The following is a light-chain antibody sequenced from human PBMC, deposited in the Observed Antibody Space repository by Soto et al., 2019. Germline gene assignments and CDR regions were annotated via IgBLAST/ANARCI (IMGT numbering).Light chain of an antibody. CDR2: GAS. Sequence: EIVLTQSPGTLSLSPGERATLSCRASQSVSSSYLAWYQQKTGQAPRLLIYGASSRATGIPDRFSGSGSGTDFTLKISRLEPEDLAVYYCLQYGSSPLTFGGGTKLEIK. CDR1: QSVSSSY. CDR3: LQYGSSPLT. V-gene: IGKV3-20*01. J-gene: IGKJ4*01.